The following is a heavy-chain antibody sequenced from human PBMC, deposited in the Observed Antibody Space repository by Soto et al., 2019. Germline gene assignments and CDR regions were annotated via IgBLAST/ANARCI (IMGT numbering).Heavy chain of an antibody. D-gene: IGHD6-13*01. V-gene: IGHV3-66*01. CDR1: GFTVSSNY. CDR3: ARDQVAAGTFYYYYVDV. J-gene: IGHJ6*03. Sequence: EVQLVESGGGLVQPGGSLRLSCAASGFTVSSNYMSWVRQAPGKGLEWVSVIYSGGSTYYADSVKGRFTISRDNSKNALYLQRTSLRAEDTDVYYCARDQVAAGTFYYYYVDVWGKGNTVSVS. CDR2: IYSGGST.